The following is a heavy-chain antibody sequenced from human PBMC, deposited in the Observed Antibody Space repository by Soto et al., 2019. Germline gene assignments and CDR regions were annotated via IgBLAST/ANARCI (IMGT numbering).Heavy chain of an antibody. D-gene: IGHD3-3*01. CDR1: GFTFGDYA. CDR2: IRSKAYGGTT. CDR3: TSGGAITIFGVVIMEHCGMDV. J-gene: IGHJ6*02. V-gene: IGHV3-49*05. Sequence: EVQLVESGGGLVKPGRSLRLSCTASGFTFGDYAMSWFRQAPGKGLEWVGFIRSKAYGGTTEYAASVKGRFTISRDDSNSIAYLQMNSLKTEDTAVYYCTSGGAITIFGVVIMEHCGMDVWGQGTTVTVSS.